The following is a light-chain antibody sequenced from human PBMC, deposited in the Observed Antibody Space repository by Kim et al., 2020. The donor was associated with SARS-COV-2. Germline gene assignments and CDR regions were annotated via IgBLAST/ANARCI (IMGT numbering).Light chain of an antibody. CDR3: QNRSNWLT. CDR1: QTVSSY. CDR2: DAS. Sequence: EIVLTQSPVTLSLSPGERATLSCRASQTVSSYLAWYQQKPGQAPRLLIYDASTRATGIPARFSGSGSGTDFTLTISSLEPEDFAVYYWQNRSNWLTFGGGTKVDIK. V-gene: IGKV3-11*01. J-gene: IGKJ4*01.